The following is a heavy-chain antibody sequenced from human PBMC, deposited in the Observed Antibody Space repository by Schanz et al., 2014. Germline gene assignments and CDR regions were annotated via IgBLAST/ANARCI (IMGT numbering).Heavy chain of an antibody. CDR2: IGTSGGT. J-gene: IGHJ4*02. V-gene: IGHV3-23*01. CDR1: GFSFGNYG. D-gene: IGHD1-1*01. Sequence: EVQLLESGGGLVQPGGSLRLSCEASGFSFGNYGMSWVRQAPGKGLVWVSTIGTSGGTNYAESVKGRFTISRDNSKNTLYLQMNSLRAEDTAVYFCAKIERNEDWGQGTLVTVSS. CDR3: AKIERNED.